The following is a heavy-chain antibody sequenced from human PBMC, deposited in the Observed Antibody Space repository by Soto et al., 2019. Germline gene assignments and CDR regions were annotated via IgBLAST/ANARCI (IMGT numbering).Heavy chain of an antibody. D-gene: IGHD4-4*01. V-gene: IGHV4-31*03. Sequence: QVQLQESGPGLVKPSQTLSLTCTVSGGSISRGGYYWSWIRQHPEKGLEWIGNIYYSGSTYYNPSINSRATISVDTSKNQFSLKLSSVSASDTAVDSCAIDPLHPDYWAHGTLVTVSS. CDR3: AIDPLHPDY. CDR2: IYYSGST. J-gene: IGHJ4*01. CDR1: GGSISRGGYY.